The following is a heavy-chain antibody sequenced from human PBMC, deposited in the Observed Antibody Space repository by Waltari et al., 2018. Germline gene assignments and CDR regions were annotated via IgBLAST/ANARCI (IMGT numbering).Heavy chain of an antibody. D-gene: IGHD7-27*01. V-gene: IGHV3-21*01. CDR3: ARVVTGDQVRYYYYGMDV. CDR2: ISSSSSYI. CDR1: GFTFSSHS. Sequence: EVQLVESGGGLVKPGGSLRLSCAASGFTFSSHSMNWVRQAPGKGLEWVSSISSSSSYIYYADSVKGRFTISRDNAKNSLYLQMNSLRAEDTAVYYCARVVTGDQVRYYYYGMDVWGQGTTVTVSS. J-gene: IGHJ6*02.